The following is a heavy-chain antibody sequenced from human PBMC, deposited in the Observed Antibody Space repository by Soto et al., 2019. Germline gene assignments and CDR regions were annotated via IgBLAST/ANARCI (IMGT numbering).Heavy chain of an antibody. CDR3: AKDTFDVPPGFDY. CDR2: ISGSGGST. CDR1: GFAFRNYG. Sequence: EVQLLGSGGGLVHPGGSLRLSCAASGFAFRNYGMSWVRQAPGKGLKWVSTISGSGGSTYYADSVKGRFTISRDNSKNTLYLQMNSLRAEDTGIYYCAKDTFDVPPGFDYWGQGTLVTVSS. V-gene: IGHV3-23*01. J-gene: IGHJ4*02. D-gene: IGHD3-9*01.